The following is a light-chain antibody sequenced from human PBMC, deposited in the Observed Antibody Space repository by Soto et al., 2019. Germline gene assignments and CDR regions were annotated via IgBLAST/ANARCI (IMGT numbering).Light chain of an antibody. V-gene: IGLV2-23*03. Sequence: QSALTRPASVSGSPEQPITTSGLGPSSDVGSYNLVSWYQQHPGKAPKLMIYEGSKRPSGVSKRFSGSKSGNTASLTISGLQAEDEADYYCCSYAGSSTFPGRVFGGGTKLTVL. CDR2: EGS. CDR1: SSDVGSYNL. CDR3: CSYAGSSTFPGRV. J-gene: IGLJ2*01.